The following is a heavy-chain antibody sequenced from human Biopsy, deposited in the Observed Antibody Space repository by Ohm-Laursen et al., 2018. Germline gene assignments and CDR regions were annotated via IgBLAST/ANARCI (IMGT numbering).Heavy chain of an antibody. CDR2: IYTSGIT. V-gene: IGHV4-4*07. Sequence: SETLSLTCCVSGGLNSNYYWSWVRQSAGKGLEWIGQIYTSGITNYNPSLKSRVTMSVDTSKNKFSLRVSSVTAADTAVYYCARDRDRRGWFDPWGQGTLVTVSS. CDR1: GGLNSNYY. D-gene: IGHD1-14*01. CDR3: ARDRDRRGWFDP. J-gene: IGHJ5*02.